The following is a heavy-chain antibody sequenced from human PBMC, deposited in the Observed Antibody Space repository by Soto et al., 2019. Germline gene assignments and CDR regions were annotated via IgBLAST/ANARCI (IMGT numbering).Heavy chain of an antibody. D-gene: IGHD1-26*01. Sequence: QLQLVQAGGEVKNTRASVKVSCKATGNTFMSYGFTWVRQAPGQGLEWMVWISAYNGKTHYAQKVQDRVLMTIDRVRSTVYMELPSLTYDDTAVYFCARHGVGSFWYFVIWGLGTLVSVSS. V-gene: IGHV1-18*01. CDR1: GNTFMSYG. CDR2: ISAYNGKT. CDR3: ARHGVGSFWYFVI. J-gene: IGHJ2*01.